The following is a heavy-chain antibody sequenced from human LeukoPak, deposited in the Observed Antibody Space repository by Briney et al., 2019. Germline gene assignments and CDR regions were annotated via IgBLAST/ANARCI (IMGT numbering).Heavy chain of an antibody. Sequence: GGSLKTSGKSSGFRFTDYWIVWVRQMPGKGLEWMGAIYPGGSDTRYSPSLDGQVTISADKSVSTTYLQWSSLQASDNAMYYCARPSSLYGGTSEDYWGQGTLVTVSS. CDR1: GFRFTDYW. V-gene: IGHV5-51*01. CDR3: ARPSSLYGGTSEDY. J-gene: IGHJ4*02. D-gene: IGHD4-23*01. CDR2: IYPGGSDT.